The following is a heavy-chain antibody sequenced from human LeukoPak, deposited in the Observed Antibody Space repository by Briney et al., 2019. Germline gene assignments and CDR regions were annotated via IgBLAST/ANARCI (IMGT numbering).Heavy chain of an antibody. J-gene: IGHJ2*01. CDR3: ARPGYSSGWYDWYFDL. CDR1: GGSISSGDYY. D-gene: IGHD6-19*01. Sequence: SETRSLTCTVSGGSISSGDYYWSWIRQPPGKGLEWIGYIYYSGCTYYNPSLKSRVTISVDTSKNQFSLKLSSVTAADTAVYYCARPGYSSGWYDWYFDLWGRGSLVTVSS. CDR2: IYYSGCT. V-gene: IGHV4-30-4*01.